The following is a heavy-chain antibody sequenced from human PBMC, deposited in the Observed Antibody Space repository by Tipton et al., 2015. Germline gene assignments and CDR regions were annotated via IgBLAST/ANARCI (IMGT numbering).Heavy chain of an antibody. CDR3: ARARGVIVLSAPGAFDK. CDR2: IIPIFGTA. D-gene: IGHD3-10*01. V-gene: IGHV1-69*06. J-gene: IGHJ3*02. Sequence: QSGAEVKKPGSSVKVSCKASGGTFSSYAFSWVRQAPGQGLEWMGGIIPIFGTANYAQKFEGRVTITADKSTSTAYMELSSLRSEDTAVYYCARARGVIVLSAPGAFDKWGQGTMVTVSS. CDR1: GGTFSSYA.